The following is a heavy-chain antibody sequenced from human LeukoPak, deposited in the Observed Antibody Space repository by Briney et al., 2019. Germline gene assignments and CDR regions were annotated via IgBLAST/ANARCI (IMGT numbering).Heavy chain of an antibody. CDR3: AKDLYFRIPDAAEYFQH. J-gene: IGHJ1*01. V-gene: IGHV3-23*01. CDR2: ISGSGGST. CDR1: GFTFSSYA. D-gene: IGHD2-8*01. Sequence: GGSLRLSCAASGFTFSSYAMSWVRQAPGKGLEWVSAISGSGGSTYYADSAKGRFTISRDNSKNTLYMQMNSLRAEDTALYYCAKDLYFRIPDAAEYFQHWGQGTLVTVSS.